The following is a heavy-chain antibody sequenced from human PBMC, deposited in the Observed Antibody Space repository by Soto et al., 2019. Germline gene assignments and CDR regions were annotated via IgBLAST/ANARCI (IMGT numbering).Heavy chain of an antibody. CDR2: ISVSGDNT. J-gene: IGHJ6*02. CDR1: GFTFSRYG. Sequence: EVQLLESGGGLVKPGGSLRLSCEASGFTFSRYGMSWVRQAPGRGLQWVAGISVSGDNTSYADSARGRFTNYRDNSKNTLYLQMNSLRAEDTALYYCAKDAKIRTKVWFPAGYGMDVWGQGTTVTVSS. V-gene: IGHV3-23*01. CDR3: AKDAKIRTKVWFPAGYGMDV. D-gene: IGHD3-10*01.